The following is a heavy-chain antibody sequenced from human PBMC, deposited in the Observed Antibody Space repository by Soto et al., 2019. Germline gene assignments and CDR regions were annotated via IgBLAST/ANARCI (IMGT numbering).Heavy chain of an antibody. D-gene: IGHD5-12*01. CDR1: GFTFSSYW. V-gene: IGHV3-7*03. Sequence: PRGSLRLSCAASGFTFSSYWMSWVRQAPGKGLEWVANIKQDGSEKYYVDSVKGRFTISRDNAKNSLYLQMNSLRAEDTAVYYCECQRWLLPYFDYWGQGTLVTVSS. CDR2: IKQDGSEK. CDR3: ECQRWLLPYFDY. J-gene: IGHJ4*02.